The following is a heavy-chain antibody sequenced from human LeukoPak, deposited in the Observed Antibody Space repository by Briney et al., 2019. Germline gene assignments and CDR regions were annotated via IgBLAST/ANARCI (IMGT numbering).Heavy chain of an antibody. Sequence: SETLSLTCAVYGGSITGYYWSCIRQTPGRGLGWVGEIHYTGATSYNPSLKSRATISTDTSKNQFSLRLSSVTAADTAVYYCARGNILTGYCFDFWGQGALVTVSS. V-gene: IGHV4-34*01. J-gene: IGHJ4*02. CDR2: IHYTGAT. CDR1: GGSITGYY. CDR3: ARGNILTGYCFDF. D-gene: IGHD3-9*01.